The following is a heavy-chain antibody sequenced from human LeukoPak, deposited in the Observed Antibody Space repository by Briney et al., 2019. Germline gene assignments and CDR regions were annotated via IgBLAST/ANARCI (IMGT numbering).Heavy chain of an antibody. Sequence: SETLSLTCAVYGGSFSGYYWNWVRQSPGKGLEWIGRIYNNEYTEYNPSLTSRVSISVDTSKSQFSLNLNSVTAADTAVYYCARRVSLYGAFDIWGLGTMVTVSS. CDR3: ARRVSLYGAFDI. CDR2: IYNNEYT. CDR1: GGSFSGYY. V-gene: IGHV4-4*09. D-gene: IGHD3-16*02. J-gene: IGHJ3*02.